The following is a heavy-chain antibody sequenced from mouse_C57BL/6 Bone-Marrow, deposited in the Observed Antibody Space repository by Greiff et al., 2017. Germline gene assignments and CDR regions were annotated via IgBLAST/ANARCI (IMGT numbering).Heavy chain of an antibody. CDR1: GFTFSSYG. D-gene: IGHD2-4*01. CDR2: ISSGGSYT. Sequence: EVQLVESGGDLVKPGGSLKLSCAASGFTFSSYGMSWVRQTPDKRLEWVATISSGGSYTSYPDSVKGRFTICRDNAKNTLYLQMSSLKSEDTAMYYCARHGSSMIPFAYWGQGTLVTVSA. J-gene: IGHJ3*01. V-gene: IGHV5-6*01. CDR3: ARHGSSMIPFAY.